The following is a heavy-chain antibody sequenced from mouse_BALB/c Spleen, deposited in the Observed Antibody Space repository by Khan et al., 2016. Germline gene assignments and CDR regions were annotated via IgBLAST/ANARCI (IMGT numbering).Heavy chain of an antibody. Sequence: QIQLVQSGAELVMPGASVKMSCKASGYTFTDYWMHWVKQRPGQGLEWIGAIDTSDSYTSYNQKFKGKATLTVDESSSTAYMQLSSLTSEDSAVYYCARGRRYGAWFAYWGQGTLVTVSA. CDR2: IDTSDSYT. CDR3: ARGRRYGAWFAY. D-gene: IGHD2-14*01. V-gene: IGHV1-69*01. J-gene: IGHJ3*01. CDR1: GYTFTDYW.